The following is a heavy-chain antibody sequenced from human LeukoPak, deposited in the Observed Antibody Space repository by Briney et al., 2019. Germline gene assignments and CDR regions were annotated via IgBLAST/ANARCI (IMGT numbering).Heavy chain of an antibody. Sequence: GGSLRLSCAASGFTFSNAWMSWVRQAPGKGLEWVGFIRSKAYGGTTEYAASVKGRFTISRDDSKIIAYLQMNSLKTEDTAVYYCTREEYYYDSSGYYDYWGQGALVTVSS. CDR3: TREEYYYDSSGYYDY. V-gene: IGHV3-49*04. D-gene: IGHD3-22*01. CDR1: GFTFSNAW. CDR2: IRSKAYGGTT. J-gene: IGHJ4*02.